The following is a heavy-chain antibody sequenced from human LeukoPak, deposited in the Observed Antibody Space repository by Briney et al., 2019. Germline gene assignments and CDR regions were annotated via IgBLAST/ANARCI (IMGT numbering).Heavy chain of an antibody. V-gene: IGHV4-30-4*01. CDR1: GGSISSGDYY. CDR3: AREGSGYGSNWFDP. D-gene: IGHD5-12*01. Sequence: SQTLSLTCTVSGGSISSGDYYWGWIRQPPGKGLEWIGYIYYSGSTYYNPSLKSRITISVRTSKNQFSLKLSSVAAADAAVYYCAREGSGYGSNWFDPWGQGTLVTVSS. J-gene: IGHJ5*02. CDR2: IYYSGST.